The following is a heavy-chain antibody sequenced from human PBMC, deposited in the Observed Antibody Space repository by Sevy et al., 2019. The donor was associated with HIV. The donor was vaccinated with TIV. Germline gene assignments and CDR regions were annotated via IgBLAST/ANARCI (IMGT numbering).Heavy chain of an antibody. CDR1: GGSISSYY. CDR3: ARGGIVVVPAAGTMEDDAFDI. CDR2: IYYSGST. J-gene: IGHJ3*02. V-gene: IGHV4-59*01. Sequence: SETLSLTCTVSGGSISSYYWSWIRQPPGKGLEWIGYIYYSGSTNYNPSLKSRVTISVDTSKNQFSLKLSSVTAADTAVYYCARGGIVVVPAAGTMEDDAFDIWGQRTMVTVSS. D-gene: IGHD2-2*01.